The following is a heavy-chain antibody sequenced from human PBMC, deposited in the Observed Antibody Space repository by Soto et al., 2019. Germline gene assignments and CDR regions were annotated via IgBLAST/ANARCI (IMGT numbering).Heavy chain of an antibody. D-gene: IGHD4-17*01. Sequence: EVQLVESGGGLVQPGRSLRLSCAASGFTFDDYAMHWVRQAPGKGLEWVSGISWNSGSIGYADSVKGRFTISRDNAKNSLYLQMNSLRAEDTDLYYCAKGDYGDYRTAYYFDYWGQGTLVTVSS. CDR1: GFTFDDYA. V-gene: IGHV3-9*01. CDR2: ISWNSGSI. CDR3: AKGDYGDYRTAYYFDY. J-gene: IGHJ4*02.